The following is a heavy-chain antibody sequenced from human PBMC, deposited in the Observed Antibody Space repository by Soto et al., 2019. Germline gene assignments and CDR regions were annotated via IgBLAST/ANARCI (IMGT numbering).Heavy chain of an antibody. D-gene: IGHD3-3*01. CDR3: ARVGFPRETYYDFWSGYYWWFDP. CDR1: GGSISSGGYY. V-gene: IGHV4-31*03. J-gene: IGHJ5*02. CDR2: TYYSGST. Sequence: PSETLSLTCTVSGGSISSGGYYWSWIRQHPGKGQEWIGYTYYSGSTYYKTSLKSRVTISVDTSKNQFSLKLSSVTAADTAVYYCARVGFPRETYYDFWSGYYWWFDPWGQGTLVTVSS.